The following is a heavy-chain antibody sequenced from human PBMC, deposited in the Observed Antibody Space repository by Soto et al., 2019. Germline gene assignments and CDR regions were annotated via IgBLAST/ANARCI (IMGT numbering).Heavy chain of an antibody. CDR1: GGPITDGNYY. J-gene: IGHJ4*02. CDR3: AGGLSGDKVGH. D-gene: IGHD2-21*01. V-gene: IGHV4-30-4*01. Sequence: QLHLQESGPRLVKPSQTLSLTCTVSGGPITDGNYYWSWIRQSPGKGLEWIGHLYHGDSTYTDPSRKSRPTISVDTSKTQFSLNLNSVTAAATAVYYCAGGLSGDKVGHWGQGTLFTVSS. CDR2: LYHGDST.